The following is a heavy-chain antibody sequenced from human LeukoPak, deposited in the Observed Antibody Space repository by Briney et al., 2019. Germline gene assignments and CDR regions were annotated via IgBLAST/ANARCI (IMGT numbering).Heavy chain of an antibody. CDR1: GFNFTSYW. CDR2: IKQDGSEK. Sequence: QPGGSLRLSCAVAGFNFTSYWMSWVRQAPGKGLEWVANIKQDGSEKYYVDSVKGRFTISRDNAKNSLYLEMNSLRVEDTAVYYCARAGPHGYWGQGTLVTVSS. V-gene: IGHV3-7*05. CDR3: ARAGPHGY. J-gene: IGHJ4*02.